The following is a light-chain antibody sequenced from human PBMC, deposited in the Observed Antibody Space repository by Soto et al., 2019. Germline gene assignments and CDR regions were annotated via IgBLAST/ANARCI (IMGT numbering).Light chain of an antibody. CDR1: QSVSSSY. Sequence: IGLRQSPGTLSLSPGERATLSCRSSQSVSSSYLAWYQQKPGQAPRLLIYGASSRATGIPERFSGSGSGTDFTLTISRLEPEDFAVYYCQQYGSSTWTFGQGTKVDIK. CDR3: QQYGSSTWT. CDR2: GAS. J-gene: IGKJ1*01. V-gene: IGKV3-20*01.